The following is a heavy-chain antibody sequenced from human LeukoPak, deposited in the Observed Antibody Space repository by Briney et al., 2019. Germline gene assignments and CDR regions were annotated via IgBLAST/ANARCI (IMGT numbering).Heavy chain of an antibody. CDR1: GYTFTDYY. J-gene: IGHJ4*02. Sequence: ASVKVSCKASGYTFTDYYIHWVRQAPGQGLEWVGWIKPNSGGTNYAQKFQGRVTMTRDTSISTAYMELSSLKSDDTAVYYCARVRRGYWGQGTLVTVSS. V-gene: IGHV1-2*02. CDR3: ARVRRGY. CDR2: IKPNSGGT.